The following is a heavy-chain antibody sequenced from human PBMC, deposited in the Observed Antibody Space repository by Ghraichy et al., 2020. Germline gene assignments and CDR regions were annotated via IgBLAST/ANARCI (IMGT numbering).Heavy chain of an antibody. J-gene: IGHJ5*02. V-gene: IGHV3-53*01. CDR3: ARVTPLAVAAEDNWFDP. CDR2: IYSGGST. Sequence: GGSLRLSCAASGFTVSSNYMSWVRQAPGKGLEWVSVIYSGGSTYYADSVKGRFTISRDNSKNTLYLQMNSLRAEDTAVYYCARVTPLAVAAEDNWFDPWGQGTLVTVSS. D-gene: IGHD6-19*01. CDR1: GFTVSSNY.